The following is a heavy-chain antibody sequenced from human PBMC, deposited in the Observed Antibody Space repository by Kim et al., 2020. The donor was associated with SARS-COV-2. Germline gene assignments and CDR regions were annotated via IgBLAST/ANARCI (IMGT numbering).Heavy chain of an antibody. CDR3: AKEEFAPKYAFYV. Sequence: GGSLRLSCAASGFPFSSYGMNWVRQAPGKGLEWVAGISSDGTRKYHAESVKGRFTISRDNSKSTSYLQMNSLRDEDAAVYYCAKEEFAPKYAFYVWGQGT. CDR1: GFPFSSYG. V-gene: IGHV3-30*18. CDR2: ISSDGTRK. D-gene: IGHD3-10*01. J-gene: IGHJ6*02.